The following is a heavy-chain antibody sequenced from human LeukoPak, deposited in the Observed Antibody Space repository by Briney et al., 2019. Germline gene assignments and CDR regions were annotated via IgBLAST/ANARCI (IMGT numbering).Heavy chain of an antibody. CDR3: ARSAIAAAGKNWFDP. Sequence: SETLSLTCTVSGGSISSSSYYWSWIRQPPGKGLEWIGEINHSGSTNYNPSLKSRVTISVDTSKNQFSLKLSSVTAADTAVYYCARSAIAAAGKNWFDPWGQGTLVTVSS. J-gene: IGHJ5*02. D-gene: IGHD6-13*01. V-gene: IGHV4-39*07. CDR1: GGSISSSSYY. CDR2: INHSGST.